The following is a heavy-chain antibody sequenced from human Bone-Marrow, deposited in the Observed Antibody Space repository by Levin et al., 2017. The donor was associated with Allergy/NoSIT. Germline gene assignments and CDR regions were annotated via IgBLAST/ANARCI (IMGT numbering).Heavy chain of an antibody. CDR2: ISTSGGDT. CDR3: VRYVRGPFYFLDY. CDR1: GFTFSTSA. V-gene: IGHV3-23*01. D-gene: IGHD2/OR15-2a*01. Sequence: GGSLRLSCSVSGFTFSTSAMTWVRQGPGKGLEWVSTISTSGGDTYYTDSVKGRFTISRDNSKNTLYLQMNILRAEDTAVYYCVRYVRGPFYFLDYWGQGTLVTVSS. J-gene: IGHJ4*02.